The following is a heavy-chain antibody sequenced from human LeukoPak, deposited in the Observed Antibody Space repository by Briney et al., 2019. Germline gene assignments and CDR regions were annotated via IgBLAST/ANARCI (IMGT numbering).Heavy chain of an antibody. D-gene: IGHD1-26*01. CDR1: GYNFTTYW. Sequence: GESLKISCKTSGYNFTTYWIGWVRQMPGKGLEWMGIIYPGDSDSRYSASFQGQVTISADKSIRTAYLQWSSLKASDTAMYYCARVRSGDYSEDAFDIWGQGTMVTVSS. V-gene: IGHV5-51*01. J-gene: IGHJ3*02. CDR2: IYPGDSDS. CDR3: ARVRSGDYSEDAFDI.